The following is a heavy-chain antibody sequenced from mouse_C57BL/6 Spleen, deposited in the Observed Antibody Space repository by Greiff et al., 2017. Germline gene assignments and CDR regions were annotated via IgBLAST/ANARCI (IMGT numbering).Heavy chain of an antibody. CDR2: IDPSDSYT. CDR3: AYYYGSSYNY. Sequence: QVQLQQPGAELVRPGTSVKLSCKASGYTFTSYWMHWVKQRPGQGLEWIGVIDPSDSYTNYNQKFKGKATLTVDTSSSTAYMQLSSLTSEDSAVYYCAYYYGSSYNYWGQGTTLTGSS. CDR1: GYTFTSYW. D-gene: IGHD1-1*01. J-gene: IGHJ2*01. V-gene: IGHV1-59*01.